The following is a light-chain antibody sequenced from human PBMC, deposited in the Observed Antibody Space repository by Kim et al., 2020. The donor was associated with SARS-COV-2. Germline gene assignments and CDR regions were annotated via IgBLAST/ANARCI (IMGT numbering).Light chain of an antibody. CDR2: GAS. Sequence: EVELTQSPGTLSLSPGERATLSCRASQSVYSGYFGWYQQKPGQAPRLLIYGASNRATGIPDRFSGSGSGTDFSLTISRLEPEDFAVYYCQQYTESSFTFGQGTKLEI. CDR3: QQYTESSFT. V-gene: IGKV3-20*01. J-gene: IGKJ2*01. CDR1: QSVYSGY.